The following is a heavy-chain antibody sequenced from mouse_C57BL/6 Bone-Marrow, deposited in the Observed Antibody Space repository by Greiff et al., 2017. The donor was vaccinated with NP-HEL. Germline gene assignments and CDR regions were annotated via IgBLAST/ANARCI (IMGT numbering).Heavy chain of an antibody. V-gene: IGHV5-17*01. CDR2: ISSGSSTI. J-gene: IGHJ4*01. CDR1: GFTFSDYG. CDR3: AKICYGYDVELGG. Sequence: EVMLVESGGGLVKPGGSLKLSCAASGFTFSDYGMHWVRQAPEKGLEWVAYISSGSSTIYYADTVKGRFTISRDNAKNTLFLQMTSLRSEDTAMYYCAKICYGYDVELGGWGQGASVTVAS. D-gene: IGHD2-2*01.